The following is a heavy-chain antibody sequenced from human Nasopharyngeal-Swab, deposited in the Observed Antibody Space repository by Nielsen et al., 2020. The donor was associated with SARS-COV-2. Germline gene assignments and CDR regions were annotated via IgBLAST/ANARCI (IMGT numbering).Heavy chain of an antibody. CDR3: VRNGGALDF. J-gene: IGHJ4*02. Sequence: GGSLRLSCAASGFTFTNHWMSWVRQAPGQGLEWLANINQAGSVQKYVDSVKGRFFISRDNTAKTLFLQMNSLTVGDTAVYYCVRNGGALDFWGQGTMVTVSS. CDR1: GFTFTNHW. CDR2: INQAGSVQ. V-gene: IGHV3-7*01. D-gene: IGHD1-26*01.